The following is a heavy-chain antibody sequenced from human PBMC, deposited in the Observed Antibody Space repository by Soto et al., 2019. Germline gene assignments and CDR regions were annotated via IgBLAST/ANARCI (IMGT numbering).Heavy chain of an antibody. D-gene: IGHD3-22*01. V-gene: IGHV3-49*03. Sequence: GGSLRLSCTASGFTFGDYAMSWFRQAPGKGLEWVGFIRSKAYGGTTEYAASVKGRFTISRDDSKSIAYLQMNSLKTEDTAVYYCTRVRGYYDSSGYPRYFDYWGQGTLVTVSS. CDR1: GFTFGDYA. J-gene: IGHJ4*02. CDR3: TRVRGYYDSSGYPRYFDY. CDR2: IRSKAYGGTT.